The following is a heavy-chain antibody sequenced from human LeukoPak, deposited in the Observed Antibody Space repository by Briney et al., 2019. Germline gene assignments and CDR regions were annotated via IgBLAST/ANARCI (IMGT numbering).Heavy chain of an antibody. CDR3: AKDLVAAIDY. CDR2: ISGSGGCT. Sequence: GGSLRLSCAASGFTFSSYAMSWVRQAPGKGLGWVSAISGSGGCTYYADFVKGRFTISRHNPKNTLYLQMNSLRAEHTAVYYCAKDLVAAIDYWGQGTLVTVSS. V-gene: IGHV3-23*01. D-gene: IGHD2-15*01. J-gene: IGHJ4*02. CDR1: GFTFSSYA.